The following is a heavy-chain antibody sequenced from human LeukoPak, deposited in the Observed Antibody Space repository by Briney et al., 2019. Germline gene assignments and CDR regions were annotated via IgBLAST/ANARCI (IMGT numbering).Heavy chain of an antibody. CDR2: ISSSGIYT. CDR1: GFTFSDYY. V-gene: IGHV3-11*05. J-gene: IGHJ4*02. CDR3: ARDSSRYYDSSGDPSY. D-gene: IGHD3-22*01. Sequence: KPGGSLRLSRAASGFTFSDYYMSWIRQAPGKGLDWVSYISSSGIYTNYADSVKGRFTISRDNAKNSLYLQMNSLRAEDTAVYYCARDSSRYYDSSGDPSYWGQGTLVTVSS.